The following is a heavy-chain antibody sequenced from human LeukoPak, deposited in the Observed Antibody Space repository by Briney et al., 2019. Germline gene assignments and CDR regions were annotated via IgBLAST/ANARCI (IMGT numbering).Heavy chain of an antibody. CDR2: IYPGDSDT. D-gene: IGHD1-7*01. CDR1: GYSFTSYW. CDR3: FAHNWNYDFDY. V-gene: IGHV5-51*01. J-gene: IGHJ4*02. Sequence: GESLKISCKGSGYSFTSYWIGWVRQMPGKGLEWMGIIYPGDSDTRYSPSFQGQVTILADKSISTAYLQWSSLKASDTAMYYCFAHNWNYDFDYWGQGTLVTVSS.